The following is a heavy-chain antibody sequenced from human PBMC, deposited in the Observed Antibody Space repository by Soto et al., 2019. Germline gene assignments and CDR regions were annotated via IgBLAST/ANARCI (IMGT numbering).Heavy chain of an antibody. CDR1: GFTFSSYA. CDR3: AKRARKDRCSGGSCYSDWFDP. CDR2: ISGSGGST. J-gene: IGHJ5*02. D-gene: IGHD2-15*01. Sequence: GGSLRLSCAASGFTFSSYAMSWVRQAPGKGLEWVSAISGSGGSTYYADSVNGRFTISRDNSNNTLYLQMNSLRAEDTAVYYCAKRARKDRCSGGSCYSDWFDPWGQGTMVTVSS. V-gene: IGHV3-23*01.